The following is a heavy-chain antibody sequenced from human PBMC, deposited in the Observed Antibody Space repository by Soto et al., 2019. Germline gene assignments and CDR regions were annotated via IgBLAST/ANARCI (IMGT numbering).Heavy chain of an antibody. CDR1: GFSLSTSGVG. V-gene: IGHV2-5*02. CDR2: IYWDDDK. Sequence: QITLKESGPTLVKPTQTLTLTCTFSGFSLSTSGVGVGWIRQPPGKALEWLALIYWDDDKRYSPSLKSRLTITKHPSKNQVVLTMTNMDPVDTATYYCAHRHNCISTRCYKGYYGMDVWGQGTTVTVSS. J-gene: IGHJ6*02. CDR3: AHRHNCISTRCYKGYYGMDV. D-gene: IGHD2-2*02.